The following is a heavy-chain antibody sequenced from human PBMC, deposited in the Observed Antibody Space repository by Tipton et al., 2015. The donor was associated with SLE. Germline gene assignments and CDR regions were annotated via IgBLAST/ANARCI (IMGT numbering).Heavy chain of an antibody. CDR1: GFTFSRYD. J-gene: IGHJ6*04. Sequence: SLRLSCAASGFTFSRYDMHWVRQVTGRGLEWISAVGTTADRYYSDSVKGRFTVSRDDVMSSFYLQMYKLRGWDTGGYCYASDLLDVVPGPSGMDVWGKENTINVSA. V-gene: IGHV3-13*01. D-gene: IGHD2-2*01. CDR2: VGTTADR. CDR3: ASDLLDVVPGPSGMDV.